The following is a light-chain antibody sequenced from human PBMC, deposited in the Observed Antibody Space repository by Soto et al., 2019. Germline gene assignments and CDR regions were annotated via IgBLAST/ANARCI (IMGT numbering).Light chain of an antibody. CDR1: SSNIGNNY. CDR3: GTWDSSLSAYV. CDR2: DNN. J-gene: IGLJ1*01. V-gene: IGLV1-51*01. Sequence: QSVLTQPPSVSAAPGQKVTISRSGSSSNIGNNYVSWYQQLPGTAPKLLIYDNNKRPSGIPDRFSGSKSGTSATLGITGLQTGDEADYYCGTWDSSLSAYVFGPGTKVTVL.